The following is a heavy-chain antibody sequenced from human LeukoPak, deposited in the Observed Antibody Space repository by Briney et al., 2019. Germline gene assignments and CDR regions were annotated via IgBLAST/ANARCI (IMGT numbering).Heavy chain of an antibody. J-gene: IGHJ4*02. CDR3: ARGPPPDFDY. CDR2: IHPSGST. V-gene: IGHV4-4*07. CDR1: GDSITSYY. Sequence: SETLSLTCTVSGDSITSYYWSWIRQPAGKGLEWIGRIHPSGSTNYNPSLKSRVTLSVDTSKNQFSLKLNSVTAADTAVYYCARGPPPDFDYWGRGTLVTVSS.